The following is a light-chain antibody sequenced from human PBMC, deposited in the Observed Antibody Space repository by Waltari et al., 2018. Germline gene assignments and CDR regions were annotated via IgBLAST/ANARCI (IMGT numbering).Light chain of an antibody. Sequence: EIVLTQSPATLSLSPGERATLSCRASQSVSSYLAWYQQKPGQAPRPLIYDASNRATGIPARFSGSGSGTDFTLTISSLGPEDFAVYYCQQRSNWPPWTFGQGTKVEIK. CDR2: DAS. V-gene: IGKV3-11*01. J-gene: IGKJ1*01. CDR3: QQRSNWPPWT. CDR1: QSVSSY.